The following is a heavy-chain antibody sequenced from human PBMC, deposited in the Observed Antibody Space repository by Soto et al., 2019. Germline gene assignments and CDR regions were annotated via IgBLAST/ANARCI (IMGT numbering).Heavy chain of an antibody. Sequence: SETLSLTCTVSGGSISSGGYYWSWIRQHPGKGLEWIGYIYYSGSTYYNPSLKSRVTISVDTSKNQFSLKLSSVTAADTAVYYCAAEPNPRKKGLAAAGAKYILDYWGQGTLVTVSS. D-gene: IGHD6-13*01. CDR3: AAEPNPRKKGLAAAGAKYILDY. CDR1: GGSISSGGYY. CDR2: IYYSGST. J-gene: IGHJ4*02. V-gene: IGHV4-31*03.